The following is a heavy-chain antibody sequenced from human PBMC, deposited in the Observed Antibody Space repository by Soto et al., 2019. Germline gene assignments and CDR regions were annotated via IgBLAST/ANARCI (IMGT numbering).Heavy chain of an antibody. V-gene: IGHV3-30*18. D-gene: IGHD3-22*01. CDR3: AKDITMIESGAFDI. CDR2: ISYDGSNK. CDR1: GFTFSSYG. Sequence: QVQLVESGGGVVQPGRSLRLSCAASGFTFSSYGMHWVRQAPGKGLEWAAVISYDGSNKYYADSVKGRFTISRDNSKNTLYLQMNSLRAEDTAVYYCAKDITMIESGAFDIWGQGTMVTVSS. J-gene: IGHJ3*02.